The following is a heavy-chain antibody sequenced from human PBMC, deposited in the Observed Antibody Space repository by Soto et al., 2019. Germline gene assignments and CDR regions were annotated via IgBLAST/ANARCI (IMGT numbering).Heavy chain of an antibody. V-gene: IGHV4-59*08. CDR2: IYYSGST. J-gene: IGHJ3*02. CDR1: GGSISSYY. CDR3: ARHGYYDILTVYSSPLDAFDI. D-gene: IGHD3-9*01. Sequence: SETLSLTCTVSGGSISSYYWSWIRQPPGKGLEWIGYIYYSGSTNYNPSLKSRVTISVDTSKNQFSLKLSSVTAADTAVYYCARHGYYDILTVYSSPLDAFDIWGQGTMVTVSS.